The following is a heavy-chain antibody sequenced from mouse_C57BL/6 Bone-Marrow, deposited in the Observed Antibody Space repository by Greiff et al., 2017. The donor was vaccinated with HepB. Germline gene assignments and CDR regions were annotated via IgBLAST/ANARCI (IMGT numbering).Heavy chain of an antibody. Sequence: EVQLQQSGPELVKPGASVKMSCKASGYTFTDYNMHWVKQSHGKSLEWIGYINPNNGGTSYNQKFKGKATLTVNKSSSTAYMELRSLTSEDSAVYYCAREKIYYGYAMDYWGQGTSVTVSS. D-gene: IGHD2-1*01. CDR2: INPNNGGT. V-gene: IGHV1-22*01. CDR1: GYTFTDYN. CDR3: AREKIYYGYAMDY. J-gene: IGHJ4*01.